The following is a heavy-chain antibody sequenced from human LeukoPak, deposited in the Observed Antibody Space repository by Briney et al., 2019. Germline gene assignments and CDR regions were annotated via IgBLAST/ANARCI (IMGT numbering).Heavy chain of an antibody. CDR2: IYYSGST. CDR3: AVGASGSTPIDY. CDR1: GYSITSGYY. V-gene: IGHV4-59*01. J-gene: IGHJ4*02. Sequence: SETLSLTCTVSGYSITSGYYWSWIRQPPGKGLEWIGYIYYSGSTNYNPSLKSRVTISVDTSKNQFSLKLSSVTAADTAVYYCAVGASGSTPIDYWGQGTLVTVSS. D-gene: IGHD3-22*01.